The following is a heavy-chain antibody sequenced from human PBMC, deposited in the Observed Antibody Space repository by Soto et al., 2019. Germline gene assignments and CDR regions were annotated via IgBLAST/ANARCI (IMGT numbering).Heavy chain of an antibody. CDR1: GGTFSSYT. V-gene: IGHV1-69*02. CDR2: IIPILGIA. D-gene: IGHD5-12*01. J-gene: IGHJ6*02. Sequence: ASVKVSWKASGGTFSSYTISWVRQAPGQGLEWMGRIIPILGIANYAQKFQGRVTITADKSTSTAYMELSSLRSEDTAVYYCAKPLDGYNYYYYYGMDVWGQGTTVTVSS. CDR3: AKPLDGYNYYYYYGMDV.